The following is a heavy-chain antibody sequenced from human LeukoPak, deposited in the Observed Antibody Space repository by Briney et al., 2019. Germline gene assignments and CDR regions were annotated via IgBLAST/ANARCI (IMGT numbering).Heavy chain of an antibody. J-gene: IGHJ4*02. CDR1: GYTFTSYA. CDR2: ININTGNP. V-gene: IGHV7-4-1*02. Sequence: GASVKVSCKASGYTFTSYAMNWVRQAPGQGLEWMGWININTGNPTYAQGFTGRFVFSLDTSVSTAYLQISSLKAEDTAVYYCARDQENCSGGSCYSEWVFDYWGQGTLVTVSS. D-gene: IGHD2-15*01. CDR3: ARDQENCSGGSCYSEWVFDY.